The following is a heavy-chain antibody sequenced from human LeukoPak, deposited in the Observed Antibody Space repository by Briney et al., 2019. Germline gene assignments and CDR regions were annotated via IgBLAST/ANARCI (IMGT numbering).Heavy chain of an antibody. CDR3: ARSPPYCSGGSCYVNLYYYYGMDV. J-gene: IGHJ6*02. D-gene: IGHD2-15*01. CDR1: GGSISSYY. Sequence: PSETLSLTCTVSGGSISSYYWSWIRQPPGKGLDGKGYIYYSGSTNYNPSLKSRVTISVDTSKNQSSLKLSSVTAPDTAVYYCARSPPYCSGGSCYVNLYYYYGMDVWGQGTTVTVSS. V-gene: IGHV4-59*01. CDR2: IYYSGST.